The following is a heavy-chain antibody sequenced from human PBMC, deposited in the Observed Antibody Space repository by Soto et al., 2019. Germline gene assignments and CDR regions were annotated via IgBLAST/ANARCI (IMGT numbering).Heavy chain of an antibody. CDR2: IYYSGST. J-gene: IGHJ5*02. D-gene: IGHD4-17*01. Sequence: SETLSLTCTVSGGSISSGDYYWSWIRQPPGKGLEWIGYIYYSGSTSYNPSLKSRVTISLHTSENQFSLKLSSVTAADTAVYYCARTSTVVSGSNWFDPWGQGTLVTVSS. V-gene: IGHV4-30-4*01. CDR1: GGSISSGDYY. CDR3: ARTSTVVSGSNWFDP.